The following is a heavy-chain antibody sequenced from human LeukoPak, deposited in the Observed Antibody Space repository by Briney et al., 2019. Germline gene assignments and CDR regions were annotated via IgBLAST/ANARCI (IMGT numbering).Heavy chain of an antibody. CDR1: GGSISTHY. CDR2: IYYSGST. V-gene: IGHV4-59*11. D-gene: IGHD5-18*01. CDR3: ARDFASAMVPYHMDV. Sequence: SETLSLTCTVSGGSISTHYWSWIRQPPGKGLEWIGYIYYSGSTNYNPSLKSRVTISVDTSKNHFSLKLSSVTAADTAVYYCARDFASAMVPYHMDVWGKGTTVTVSS. J-gene: IGHJ6*03.